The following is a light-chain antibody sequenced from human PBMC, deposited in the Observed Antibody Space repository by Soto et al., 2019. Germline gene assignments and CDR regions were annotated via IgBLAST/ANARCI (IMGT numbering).Light chain of an antibody. CDR2: DVN. CDR3: SSYTSSSTYV. CDR1: SSDVGNSNG. J-gene: IGLJ1*01. V-gene: IGLV2-18*02. Sequence: SDLTQPPSVPGSPGQSVAISCTGTSSDVGNSNGVSWYHQPPGTAPKLIIYDVNNRPSGVPDRFSGSKSGNTASLTISGLQAEDEGDYYCSSYTSSSTYVFGTGTKVTVL.